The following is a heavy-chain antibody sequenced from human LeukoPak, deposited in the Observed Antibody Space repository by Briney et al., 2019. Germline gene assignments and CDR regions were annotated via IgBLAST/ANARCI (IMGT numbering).Heavy chain of an antibody. J-gene: IGHJ4*02. CDR1: GFTFSSYA. CDR3: AKVPLGAWLISEFDY. D-gene: IGHD3-3*01. CDR2: ISGSGGST. V-gene: IGHV3-23*01. Sequence: GGSLRLSCAASGFTFSSYAMSWVRQAPGKGLEWVSGISGSGGSTYYADSVKGRFTISRDNSKNTLYLQMNSLRAEDTDVYYCAKVPLGAWLISEFDYWGQGTLVTVSS.